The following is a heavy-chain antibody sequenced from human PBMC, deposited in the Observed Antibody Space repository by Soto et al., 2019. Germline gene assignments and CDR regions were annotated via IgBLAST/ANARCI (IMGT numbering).Heavy chain of an antibody. V-gene: IGHV1-8*01. D-gene: IGHD3-3*01. CDR1: GYTFTSYD. CDR3: ARREKYYDFWSVYYTDWYFDL. Sequence: QVQLVQSGAEVKKPGASVKVSCKASGYTFTSYDINWVRQATGPGLEWMGWMNPTSGNTGYAQKFQCRVTRTRNTSISPAYMELSSLRSEDTAVYYCARREKYYDFWSVYYTDWYFDLWGRGTLVTVAS. J-gene: IGHJ2*01. CDR2: MNPTSGNT.